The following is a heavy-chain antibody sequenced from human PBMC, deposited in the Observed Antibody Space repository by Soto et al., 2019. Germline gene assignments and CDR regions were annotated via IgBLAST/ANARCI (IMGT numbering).Heavy chain of an antibody. CDR2: IIPIFGTA. J-gene: IGHJ4*02. Sequence: ASLKVACKTAGYTFSSYAISCGRHTNGQGLEWMGGIIPIFGTANYAQKFQGRVTITADESTSTAYMELSSLRSEDTAVYYCARTSTLERLAYFEYWGQGTLVTVSS. V-gene: IGHV1-69*13. D-gene: IGHD1-1*01. CDR1: GYTFSSYA. CDR3: ARTSTLERLAYFEY.